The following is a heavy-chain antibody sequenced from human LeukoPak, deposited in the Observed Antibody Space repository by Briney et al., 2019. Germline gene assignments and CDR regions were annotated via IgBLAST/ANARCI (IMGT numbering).Heavy chain of an antibody. V-gene: IGHV3-9*01. Sequence: PGRSLRLSCAASGFTFDDYAMHWVRQAPGKGLEWVSGISWNSGSIGYADSVKGRFTISRDNAKNSLYLQMNSLRAEDTALYYCAKAGTTASWYLDLWGRGTLVTVSS. CDR3: AKAGTTASWYLDL. J-gene: IGHJ2*01. D-gene: IGHD1-7*01. CDR1: GFTFDDYA. CDR2: ISWNSGSI.